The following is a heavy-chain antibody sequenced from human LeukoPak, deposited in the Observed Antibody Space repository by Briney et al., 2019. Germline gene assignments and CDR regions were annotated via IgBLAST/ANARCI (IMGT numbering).Heavy chain of an antibody. CDR3: AKNGAGAAYYFDY. V-gene: IGHV3-30*18. J-gene: IGHJ4*02. D-gene: IGHD1-26*01. CDR2: ISYDGDNK. Sequence: GGSLRLSCAASGFSFSSYGMHWVRQAPGKGLEWVAVISYDGDNKYYADSVKGRFTISRDNSKDTLYLQMNSLRAEDTAVYYCAKNGAGAAYYFDYWGQGTLVTVSS. CDR1: GFSFSSYG.